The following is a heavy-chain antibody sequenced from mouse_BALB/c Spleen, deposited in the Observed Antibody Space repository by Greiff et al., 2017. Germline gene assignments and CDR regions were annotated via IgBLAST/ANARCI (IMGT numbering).Heavy chain of an antibody. CDR1: GYTFTSYW. V-gene: IGHV1S81*02. J-gene: IGHJ4*01. CDR2: INPSNGRT. D-gene: IGHD1-1*01. Sequence: QVQLQQPGAELVKPGASVKLSCKASGYTFTSYWMHWVKQRPGQGLEWIGEINPSNGRTNYNEKFKSKATLTVDKSSITAYMQLSSLTSEDSAVYYCARYGITTVVADYYAMDYGGQGTSVTVAS. CDR3: ARYGITTVVADYYAMDY.